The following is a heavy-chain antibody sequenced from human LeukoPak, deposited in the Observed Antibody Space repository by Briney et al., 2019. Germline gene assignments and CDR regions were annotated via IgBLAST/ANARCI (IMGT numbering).Heavy chain of an antibody. J-gene: IGHJ4*02. V-gene: IGHV3-23*01. CDR3: AKDRSGSYYKGNFDY. CDR2: ISGSGGST. Sequence: GGSLRLSCAASGFTFSSYAMSWVRQAPGKGLEWVSAISGSGGSTYYADSVKGRFTVSRDNSKNTLYLQMNSLRAEDTAVYYCAKDRSGSYYKGNFDYWGQGTLVTVSS. CDR1: GFTFSSYA. D-gene: IGHD3-10*01.